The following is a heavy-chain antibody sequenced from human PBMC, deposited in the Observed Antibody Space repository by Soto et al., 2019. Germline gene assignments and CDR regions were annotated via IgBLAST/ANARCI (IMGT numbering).Heavy chain of an antibody. CDR1: GGSISSSSYY. D-gene: IGHD6-19*01. J-gene: IGHJ4*02. CDR2: IYYSGST. V-gene: IGHV4-39*01. Sequence: SETLSLTCTVSGGSISSSSYYWGWIRQPPGKGLEWIGSIYYSGSTYYNPSLKSRVTISVDTSKNQFSLKLSSVTAADTAVYYCARSGIAVAGIGYFDYWGQGTLVTVSS. CDR3: ARSGIAVAGIGYFDY.